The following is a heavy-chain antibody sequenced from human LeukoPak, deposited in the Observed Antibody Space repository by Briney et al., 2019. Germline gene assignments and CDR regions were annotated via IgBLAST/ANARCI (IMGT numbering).Heavy chain of an antibody. J-gene: IGHJ4*02. CDR3: AMALDY. CDR1: GFTFSNYL. V-gene: IGHV3-23*01. CDR2: ISHSGSSI. Sequence: GGSLRLSCVASGFTFSNYLLNGVRQAPGKGLEWVSGISHSGSSIYYADSVKGRFTISRGNSKNTLYLQMDRLRVEDTAVYYCAMALDYWGQGTLVTVSS.